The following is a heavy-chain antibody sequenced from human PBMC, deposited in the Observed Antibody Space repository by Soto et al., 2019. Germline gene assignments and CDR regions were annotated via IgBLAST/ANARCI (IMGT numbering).Heavy chain of an antibody. D-gene: IGHD2-2*01. V-gene: IGHV4-4*07. J-gene: IGHJ4*02. CDR1: GGSISSYY. CDR2: IYTSGST. CDR3: ERDGPHCTSCDVRVT. Sequence: XGTLALTCTVCGGSISSYYWSWIRQPAGKGLEWIGRIYTSGSTNYNPSLKSRVTMSVDTSKNQFSLKLSSVTAADTAVYYCERDGPHCTSCDVRVTWGQGTLVNV.